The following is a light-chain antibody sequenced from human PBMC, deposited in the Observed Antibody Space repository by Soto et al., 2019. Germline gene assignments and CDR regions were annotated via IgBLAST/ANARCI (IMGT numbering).Light chain of an antibody. J-gene: IGKJ1*01. CDR1: QDIGNN. CDR3: QHYYTYPWT. Sequence: AIRMTQSPSSLSASTGDRVTITCRATQDIGNNLVWYQQKPGKAPKVLIHAACTLQGGVSSRFSGSRSGTDFTLTIKSLQSEDFATYYCQHYYTYPWTLGQGTKVEV. CDR2: AAC. V-gene: IGKV1-8*01.